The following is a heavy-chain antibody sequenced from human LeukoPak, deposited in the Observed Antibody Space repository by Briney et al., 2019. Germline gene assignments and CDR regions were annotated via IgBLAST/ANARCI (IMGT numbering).Heavy chain of an antibody. V-gene: IGHV4-39*07. CDR1: GDSMSSSSYY. CDR2: IYYSGST. Sequence: SETLSLTCSVSGDSMSSSSYYWVWIRQPPGKGLEWIGSIYYSGSTYYNPSLKSRVTISVDTSKNQFSLKLSSVTAADTAVYYCARFNSGSYQHYFDYWGQGTLVTVSS. D-gene: IGHD1-26*01. J-gene: IGHJ4*02. CDR3: ARFNSGSYQHYFDY.